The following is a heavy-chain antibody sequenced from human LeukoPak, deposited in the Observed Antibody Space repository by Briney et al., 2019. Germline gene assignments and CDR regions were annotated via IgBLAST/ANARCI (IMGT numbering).Heavy chain of an antibody. CDR1: GGSISSYY. CDR3: ARGSRGRQLDPLFDL. D-gene: IGHD6-6*01. V-gene: IGHV4-59*01. CDR2: IYYSGST. Sequence: SETLSLTCTVSGGSISSYYWSWIRQPPGKGLEWIGYIYYSGSTNYNPSLKSRVTISVDTSKNQFSLKLSSVTAADTAVYYCARGSRGRQLDPLFDLWGRGTLVTVSS. J-gene: IGHJ2*01.